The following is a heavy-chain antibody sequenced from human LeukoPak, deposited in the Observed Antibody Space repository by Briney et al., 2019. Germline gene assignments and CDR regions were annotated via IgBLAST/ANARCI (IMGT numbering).Heavy chain of an antibody. J-gene: IGHJ6*02. D-gene: IGHD5-24*01. V-gene: IGHV1-24*01. CDR2: FDPEDGET. CDR1: GYTLTELS. Sequence: ASVKVSCKVSGYTLTELSMHWVRQAPGKGLEWMGGFDPEDGETNYAQKFQGRVTITADESTSTAYMELSSLRSEDTAVYYCARTAIEMATTSYYYYGMDVWGQGTTVTVSS. CDR3: ARTAIEMATTSYYYYGMDV.